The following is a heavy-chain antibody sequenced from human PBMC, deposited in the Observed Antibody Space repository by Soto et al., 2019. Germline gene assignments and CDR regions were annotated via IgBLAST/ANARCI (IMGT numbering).Heavy chain of an antibody. D-gene: IGHD3-22*01. CDR3: ATDRAYYDSSGYPPGFDP. J-gene: IGHJ5*02. Sequence: ASVKVSRKVSGYTLTELSMHWVRQAPGKGLEWMGGFDPEDGETIYAQKFQGRVTMTEDTSTDTAYMELSSLRSEDTAVYYCATDRAYYDSSGYPPGFDPWGQGTLVTVSS. V-gene: IGHV1-24*01. CDR2: FDPEDGET. CDR1: GYTLTELS.